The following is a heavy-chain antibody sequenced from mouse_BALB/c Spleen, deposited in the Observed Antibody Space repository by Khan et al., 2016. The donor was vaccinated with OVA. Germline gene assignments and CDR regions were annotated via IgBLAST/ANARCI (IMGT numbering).Heavy chain of an antibody. Sequence: QIQLVQSGAELAKPGASVKMSCKASGYTFTSYWIHWVKQRPGQGLEWIGYINPSTGYSEYNQKFKDKATLTTDKSSSTAYMQLSSLTSDDSAVYYCANHSSTSAWFSYWGQGTLVTVSA. J-gene: IGHJ3*01. V-gene: IGHV1-7*01. CDR3: ANHSSTSAWFSY. CDR1: GYTFTSYW. D-gene: IGHD1-1*01. CDR2: INPSTGYS.